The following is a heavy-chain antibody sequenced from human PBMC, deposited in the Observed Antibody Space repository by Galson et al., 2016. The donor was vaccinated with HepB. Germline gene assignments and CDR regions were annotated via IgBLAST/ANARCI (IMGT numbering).Heavy chain of an antibody. CDR3: ARGPRYQVHYAMDA. Sequence: SLRLSCAASGFTFTQCWMHWVRLVPGKGLAWVGRINNDGSSTNYADSAKGRFTITRDNVENTVYLQMNSQTVEDTAIYFCARGPRYQVHYAMDAWGRGTTVTVS. CDR1: GFTFTQCW. V-gene: IGHV3-74*01. D-gene: IGHD2-2*01. J-gene: IGHJ6*02. CDR2: INNDGSST.